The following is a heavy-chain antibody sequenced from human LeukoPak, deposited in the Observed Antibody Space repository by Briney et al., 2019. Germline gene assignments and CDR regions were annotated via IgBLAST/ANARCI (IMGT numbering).Heavy chain of an antibody. CDR1: GFTFNLFS. D-gene: IGHD3-9*01. Sequence: PGGSLRLSCEASGFTFNLFSMYWIRQTPDKGLEWLAVTSHDETTKLYADSVKGRFTISRDNSKNTVYLQMNSLKVDDTAFYLCARSRLGLWLSVIDYWGQGTLVTVSA. V-gene: IGHV3-30*04. J-gene: IGHJ4*02. CDR2: TSHDETTK. CDR3: ARSRLGLWLSVIDY.